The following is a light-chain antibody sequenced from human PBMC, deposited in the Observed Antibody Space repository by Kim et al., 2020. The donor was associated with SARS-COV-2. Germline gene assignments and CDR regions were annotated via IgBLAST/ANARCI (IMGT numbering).Light chain of an antibody. CDR3: QQSYRTPPT. CDR2: AAS. Sequence: DIQMTQSPSSLSASVGDRVTITCRASQNINNYLNWYQQKPGKAPKFLIYAASSLQTGVPSRFSGSGSGTDFTLTISSLRPEDFATNYCQQSYRTPPTFGQGTKLEI. V-gene: IGKV1-39*01. CDR1: QNINNY. J-gene: IGKJ2*01.